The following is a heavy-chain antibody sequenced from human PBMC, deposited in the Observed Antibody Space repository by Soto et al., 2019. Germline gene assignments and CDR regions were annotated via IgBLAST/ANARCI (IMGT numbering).Heavy chain of an antibody. CDR1: GFILSDCA. V-gene: IGHV3-48*01. D-gene: IGHD7-27*01. CDR2: MSSSSSVI. Sequence: EVQLVESGGGLVQPGGSLRLSCATSGFILSDCAMNWVRQAPGKGLEGVSYMSSSSSVIDYADSVKGRFTVSRDNARNSLYLQMNSLRAEDTAVYYCARDLSWGSNWYYYMDVWGKGTTVTVS. J-gene: IGHJ6*03. CDR3: ARDLSWGSNWYYYMDV.